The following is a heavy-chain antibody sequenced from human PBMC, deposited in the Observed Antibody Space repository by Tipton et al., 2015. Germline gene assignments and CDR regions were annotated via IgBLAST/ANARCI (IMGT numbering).Heavy chain of an antibody. D-gene: IGHD3-10*01. Sequence: SLRLSCAASGFTFSNYYMSWIRQAPGKGLEWVSLITGDGDTTYYPDSLKGRFSVSRDNSKNSLYLQMNNVRVEDTALYYCAKDKGHGSGSHYNFGGLDCWGQGTLVTVSS. CDR2: ITGDGDTT. J-gene: IGHJ4*02. CDR3: AKDKGHGSGSHYNFGGLDC. V-gene: IGHV3-43D*04. CDR1: GFTFSNYY.